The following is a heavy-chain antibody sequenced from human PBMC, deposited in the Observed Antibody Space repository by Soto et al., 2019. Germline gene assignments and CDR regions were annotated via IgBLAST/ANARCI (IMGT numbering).Heavy chain of an antibody. Sequence: VQLQESGPGLVKPSETLSLTCSVSGGSISKYYWSWIRKTGGKGPEWMGLVYATGTTDYNPSLPRRIAMSLDIAKKTFSLRLTSVTAADTGVYYCFRDGATTLRDFFDPWSQVILVTVSS. CDR3: FRDGATTLRDFFDP. CDR1: GGSISKYY. D-gene: IGHD1-1*01. J-gene: IGHJ5*02. CDR2: VYATGTT. V-gene: IGHV4-4*07.